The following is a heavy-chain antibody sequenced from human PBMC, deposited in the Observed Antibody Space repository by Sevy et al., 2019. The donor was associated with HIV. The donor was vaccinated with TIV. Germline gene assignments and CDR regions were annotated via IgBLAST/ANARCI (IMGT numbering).Heavy chain of an antibody. CDR2: ISPYTGDT. CDR1: GYTFRSYG. J-gene: IGHJ4*02. V-gene: IGHV1-18*01. Sequence: ASVKVSCRASGYTFRSYGISWVRQAPGQGLEWMGWISPYTGDTDFAQKVQGRVSMTSDTSTSTAYMEPRSLRPDDTAVYYCARDKPQGVVVLPGAMWGGVDYWGQGTLVTVSS. CDR3: ARDKPQGVVVLPGAMWGGVDY. D-gene: IGHD2-2*01.